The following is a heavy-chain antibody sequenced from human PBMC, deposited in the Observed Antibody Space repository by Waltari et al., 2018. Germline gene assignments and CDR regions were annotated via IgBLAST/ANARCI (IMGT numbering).Heavy chain of an antibody. V-gene: IGHV4-59*01. CDR2: ISYSGST. Sequence: QVQLQESGPGLVKPSETLSLTCTVPGGSISSYYWSWIRQPPGKGLEWIGYISYSGSTNYNPSLKSRVTISVDTSKNQFSLKLSSVTAADTAVYYCARAVVVRGVISKYYYGMDVWGQGTTVTVSS. CDR1: GGSISSYY. CDR3: ARAVVVRGVISKYYYGMDV. D-gene: IGHD3-10*01. J-gene: IGHJ6*02.